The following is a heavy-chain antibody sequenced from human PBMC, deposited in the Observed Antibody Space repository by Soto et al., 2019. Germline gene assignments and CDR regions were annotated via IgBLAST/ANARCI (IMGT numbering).Heavy chain of an antibody. CDR2: IYYTGAT. J-gene: IGHJ4*02. D-gene: IGHD2-21*02. Sequence: SETLSLTCTVSGGSISSGDYYWSWIRQPPGKGLEWIAYIYYTGATYYNPSLKSRVTISIDRSNNQFSLMLSSVTAADTSVYYCARDLRLYSWGPGSLVPVSS. CDR3: ARDLRLYS. V-gene: IGHV4-30-4*01. CDR1: GGSISSGDYY.